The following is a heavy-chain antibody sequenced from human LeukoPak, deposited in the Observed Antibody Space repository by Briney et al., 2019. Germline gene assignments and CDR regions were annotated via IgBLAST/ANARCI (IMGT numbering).Heavy chain of an antibody. V-gene: IGHV4-59*11. Sequence: SETPSLTCTVSGGSISSHYWSWIRQPPGKGLEWIGYIYYSGSTNYNPSLKSRVTISVDTSKNQFSLKLSSVTAADTAVYYCAREGSWGFDYWGQGTLVTVSS. CDR3: AREGSWGFDY. CDR1: GGSISSHY. D-gene: IGHD3-16*01. J-gene: IGHJ4*02. CDR2: IYYSGST.